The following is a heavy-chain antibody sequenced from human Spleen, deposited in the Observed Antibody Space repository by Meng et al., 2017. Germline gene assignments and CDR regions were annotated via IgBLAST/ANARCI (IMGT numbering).Heavy chain of an antibody. Sequence: ESLKISCAASGFTFSNAWMTWVRQAPGKGLEWIGRMKSNVDGGTVDYAAAVKGRFFISRDDSENTFYLQMSSLKTEDTAVYSCATGAAAADHWGQGTLVTVSS. D-gene: IGHD6-13*01. CDR3: ATGAAAADH. V-gene: IGHV3-15*01. CDR1: GFTFSNAW. CDR2: MKSNVDGGTV. J-gene: IGHJ4*02.